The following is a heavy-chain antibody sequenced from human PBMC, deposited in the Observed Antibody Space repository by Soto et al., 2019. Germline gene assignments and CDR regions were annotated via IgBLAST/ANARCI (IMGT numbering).Heavy chain of an antibody. CDR2: INHSGST. CDR3: ARGKLNLRITYYYYGMDV. D-gene: IGHD1-7*01. CDR1: GGSFSGYY. Sequence: SETLSLTCAVYGGSFSGYYWSWIRQPPGKGPEWIGEINHSGSTNYNPSLKSRVTISVDTSKNQFSLKLSSVTAADTAVYYCARGKLNLRITYYYYGMDVWGQGTTVTVSS. J-gene: IGHJ6*02. V-gene: IGHV4-34*01.